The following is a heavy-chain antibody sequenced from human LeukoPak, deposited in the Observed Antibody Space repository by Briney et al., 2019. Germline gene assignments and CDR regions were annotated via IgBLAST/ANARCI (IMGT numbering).Heavy chain of an antibody. CDR3: AKDFLEAKVADGFKS. J-gene: IGHJ4*02. CDR1: GLSFSNYA. CDR2: ITSGFTT. V-gene: IGHV3-23*01. Sequence: GGSLRLSCGASGLSFSNYAMSWVRQAPGKGLEWISGITSGFTTYYADSVKGRFTISRDNSKNTFHLQMSSLRAEDTAIYYCAKDFLEAKVADGFKSWGRGPLVTVSS. D-gene: IGHD3-10*01.